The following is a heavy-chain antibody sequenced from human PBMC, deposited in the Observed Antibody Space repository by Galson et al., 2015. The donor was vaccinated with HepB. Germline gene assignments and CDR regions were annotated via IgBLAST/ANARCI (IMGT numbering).Heavy chain of an antibody. CDR1: GFTFSDYA. CDR3: GKDGGTTIYNILTGNGGYYFDY. Sequence: SLRLSCAASGFTFSDYAMNWVRQVPGKGLEWVSGISGSGDRTHYADSVKGRFTISRDNSKNTLYLQMHSLSAEDTAVFYCGKDGGTTIYNILTGNGGYYFDYWGQGILVTVSS. J-gene: IGHJ4*02. CDR2: ISGSGDRT. D-gene: IGHD3-9*01. V-gene: IGHV3-23*01.